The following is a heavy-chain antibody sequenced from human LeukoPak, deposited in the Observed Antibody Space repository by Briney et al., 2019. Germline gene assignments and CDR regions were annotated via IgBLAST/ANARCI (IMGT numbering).Heavy chain of an antibody. D-gene: IGHD3-22*01. CDR2: ISAYNGNT. J-gene: IGHJ3*02. CDR3: ARDWDYYDSSGYYVKPRAFDI. V-gene: IGHV1-18*01. Sequence: GASVKVSCKASGYTFTSYGISWVRQAPGQGLEWMGWISAYNGNTNYAQKLQGRVTMTTDTSTSTAYMELRSLRSDDTAVYYCARDWDYYDSSGYYVKPRAFDIWGQGTMVTVSS. CDR1: GYTFTSYG.